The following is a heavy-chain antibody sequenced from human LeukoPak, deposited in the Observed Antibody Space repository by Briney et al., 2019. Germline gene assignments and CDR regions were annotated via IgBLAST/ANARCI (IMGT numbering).Heavy chain of an antibody. CDR3: ARAPMSYDRSVFGGAFDI. CDR1: GFTFSNYA. D-gene: IGHD3-22*01. CDR2: LSYDGTNK. Sequence: GGSLRLSCAASGFTFSNYAMRWVRQAPGKGLEWVSDLSYDGTNKYYEDSVKGRFTISRDNSKNTLYLQMNSLRDEDTAMYYCARAPMSYDRSVFGGAFDIWGQGTMVTVSS. V-gene: IGHV3-30-3*01. J-gene: IGHJ3*02.